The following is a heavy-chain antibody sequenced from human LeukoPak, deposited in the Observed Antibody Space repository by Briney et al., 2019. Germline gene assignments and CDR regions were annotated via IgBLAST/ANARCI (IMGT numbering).Heavy chain of an antibody. CDR2: IYPGDPDT. CDR1: GYSFNRYW. V-gene: IGHV5-51*01. J-gene: IGHJ3*02. Sequence: GESLKISRQGSGYSFNRYWIGWVRQMPGKGLEWMGIIYPGDPDTRYSPSFQGQVTISADKSISTAYLQWSSLKASDTAMYYCARTGYSSGWYGGFDIWGQGTMVTVSS. D-gene: IGHD6-19*01. CDR3: ARTGYSSGWYGGFDI.